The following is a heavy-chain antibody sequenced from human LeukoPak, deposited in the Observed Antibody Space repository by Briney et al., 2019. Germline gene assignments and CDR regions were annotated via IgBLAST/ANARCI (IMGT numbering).Heavy chain of an antibody. Sequence: SETLSLTCTVSGGSISSYYWSWIRQPPGKGLEWIGYIYYSGSTNYNPSLKSRVTISVDTSKNQFSLKLSSVTAADTAVYYCARVRYYGSGSYFNAFDIWGQGTMVTVSS. CDR2: IYYSGST. J-gene: IGHJ3*02. CDR3: ARVRYYGSGSYFNAFDI. V-gene: IGHV4-59*01. CDR1: GGSISSYY. D-gene: IGHD3-10*01.